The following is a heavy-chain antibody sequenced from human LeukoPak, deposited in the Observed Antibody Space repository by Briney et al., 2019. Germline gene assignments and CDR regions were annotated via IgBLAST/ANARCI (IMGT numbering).Heavy chain of an antibody. J-gene: IGHJ4*02. D-gene: IGHD6-13*01. CDR3: ASGSDSSY. CDR2: INTGGGT. CDR1: GFTFSNYG. V-gene: IGHV3-66*02. Sequence: GGSLRLSCAASGFTFSNYGMSWVRQAPGKGLEWVSLINTGGGTYYADSVKGRFTISRDNSKNTLYLQMNTLRPEDTAVYYCASGSDSSYWGRGTLVTVSS.